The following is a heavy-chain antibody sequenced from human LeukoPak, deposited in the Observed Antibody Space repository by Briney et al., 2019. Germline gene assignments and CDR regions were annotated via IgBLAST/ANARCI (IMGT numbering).Heavy chain of an antibody. J-gene: IGHJ4*02. CDR3: ARDLGSWLLGFDY. V-gene: IGHV4-61*02. D-gene: IGHD6-13*01. Sequence: SETLSLTCTVSGGSISSGSYYWSWIRQPAGKGLEWIGRIYTSGSTNYNPSLKSRVTISVDTSKNQFSLKLSSVTAADTAVYYCARDLGSWLLGFDYWGQGTLVTVSS. CDR2: IYTSGST. CDR1: GGSISSGSYY.